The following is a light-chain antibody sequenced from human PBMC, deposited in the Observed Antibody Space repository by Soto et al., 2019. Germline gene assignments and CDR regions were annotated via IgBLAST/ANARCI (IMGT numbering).Light chain of an antibody. CDR3: LLYYGGALV. CDR1: TGAVTSGYY. CDR2: STS. J-gene: IGLJ1*01. V-gene: IGLV7-43*01. Sequence: QTVVTQEPSLTVSPGGTVTLTCASSTGAVTSGYYPNWFQQKPGQAPRSLIYSTSNKLSGTPARFSGSLLGGKAALTLSGVQPEDEAEYYCLLYYGGALVFGTGTKLTVL.